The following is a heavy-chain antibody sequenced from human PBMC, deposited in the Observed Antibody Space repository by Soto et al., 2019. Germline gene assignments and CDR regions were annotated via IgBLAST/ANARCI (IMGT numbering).Heavy chain of an antibody. CDR3: AREQYYYDSSGYYIYFDY. CDR2: IIPIFGTA. CDR1: GGTFSSYA. Sequence: QVQLVQSGAEVKKPGSSVKVSCKASGGTFSSYAISWVRQAHGQGLEWMGGIIPIFGTANYAQKFQGRVTITAEKSTSTAYMELSSLRSEDTAVYYCAREQYYYDSSGYYIYFDYWGQGTLVTVSS. V-gene: IGHV1-69*06. J-gene: IGHJ4*02. D-gene: IGHD3-22*01.